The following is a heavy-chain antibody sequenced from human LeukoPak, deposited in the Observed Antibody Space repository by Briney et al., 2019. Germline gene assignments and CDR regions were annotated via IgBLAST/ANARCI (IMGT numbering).Heavy chain of an antibody. CDR2: MYLSGTT. V-gene: IGHV4-4*02. CDR3: AGLVGRYSSGLYYYYFDY. Sequence: SETLSLTCTVSGDSINSLDLWSWVRQPPGKGLEWFGEMYLSGTTHSNPSVKSRVTISIDKSKNQFFLNLSSVTAADTAVHYCAGLVGRYSSGLYYYYFDYWGQGTLVTVSS. J-gene: IGHJ4*02. CDR1: GDSINSLDL. D-gene: IGHD3-22*01.